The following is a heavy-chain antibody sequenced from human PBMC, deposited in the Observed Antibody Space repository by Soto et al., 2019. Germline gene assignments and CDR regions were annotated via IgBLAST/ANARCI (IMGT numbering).Heavy chain of an antibody. Sequence: PSETLSLTCTVAGGSISSSSYYWGWIRQPPGKGLEWIGSIYYSGSTYYNPSLKSRVTISVDTSKNQFSLKLSSVTAADTAVYYWANLPGRWERPAYYYSGMDAGGQGHTVTVCS. CDR1: GGSISSSSYY. J-gene: IGHJ6*02. CDR2: IYYSGST. CDR3: ANLPGRWERPAYYYSGMDA. V-gene: IGHV4-39*01. D-gene: IGHD1-26*01.